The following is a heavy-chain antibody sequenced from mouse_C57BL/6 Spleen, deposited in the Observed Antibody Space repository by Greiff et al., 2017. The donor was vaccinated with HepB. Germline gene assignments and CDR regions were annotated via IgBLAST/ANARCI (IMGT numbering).Heavy chain of an antibody. J-gene: IGHJ1*03. CDR3: ARLLLRGYFDV. Sequence: EVQLQESGPGMVKPSQSLSLTCTVTGYSITSGYDWHWIRHFPGNKLAWMGYISYSGSTNYNPSLKSRISITHDTSKNHVFLKLNSVTTEDTATYYCARLLLRGYFDVWGTGTTVTVSS. CDR1: GYSITSGYD. CDR2: ISYSGST. D-gene: IGHD1-1*01. V-gene: IGHV3-1*01.